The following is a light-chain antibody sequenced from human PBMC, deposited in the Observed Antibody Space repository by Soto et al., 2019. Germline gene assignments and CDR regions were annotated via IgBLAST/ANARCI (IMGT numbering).Light chain of an antibody. CDR2: DAS. CDR1: QTVSSY. CDR3: QQYNNWPIT. V-gene: IGKV3D-15*01. Sequence: EIVLTQSPATLSLSPGERATLSCRASQTVSSYLAWFQQRPGQPPRLLIHDASSRATGIPARFSGSGSGTEFTLTISSLQSEDFAVYYCQQYNNWPITFGQGTRVEIK. J-gene: IGKJ5*01.